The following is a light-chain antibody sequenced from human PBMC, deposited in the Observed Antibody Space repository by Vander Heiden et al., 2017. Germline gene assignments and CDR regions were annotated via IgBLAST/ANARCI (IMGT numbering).Light chain of an antibody. CDR3: QQSYRTAYT. Sequence: DIQMTQSPSSLSASVGDRVPIPSRASQSISSYLNWYQQKPGKAPKLLIYAAPSLQSGVPSRSSGSGPGTDCTLTISMLQPEDFATYYCQQSYRTAYTFGQGTKLEIK. CDR2: AAP. CDR1: QSISSY. V-gene: IGKV1-39*01. J-gene: IGKJ2*01.